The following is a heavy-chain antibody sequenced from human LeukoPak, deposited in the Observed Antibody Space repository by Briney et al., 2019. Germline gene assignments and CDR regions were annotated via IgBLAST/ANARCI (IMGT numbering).Heavy chain of an antibody. J-gene: IGHJ6*03. Sequence: GGSLRLSCAASGFTFSSYAMSWVRQAPGKGLEWVSAISGSGGSTYYADSVKGRFTISRDNSKNTLYLLMNSLRAEDTAVYYCAKAGGAAAGTFRSYYYMDVWGKGTTVTVSS. D-gene: IGHD6-13*01. CDR3: AKAGGAAAGTFRSYYYMDV. V-gene: IGHV3-23*01. CDR2: ISGSGGST. CDR1: GFTFSSYA.